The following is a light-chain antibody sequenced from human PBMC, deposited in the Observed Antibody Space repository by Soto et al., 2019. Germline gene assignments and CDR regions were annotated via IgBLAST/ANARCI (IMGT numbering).Light chain of an antibody. CDR2: DVT. CDR1: SSDVGGYNY. CDR3: SSYASGNTLV. Sequence: ALTQPASVSGSPGQSITISCTGTSSDVGGYNYVAWYQQHPGKAPKLMIYDVTNRPSGVSNRFSGSKSGNTASLTISGLQAEDEADYYCSSYASGNTLVFGGGTQLTVL. V-gene: IGLV2-14*03. J-gene: IGLJ2*01.